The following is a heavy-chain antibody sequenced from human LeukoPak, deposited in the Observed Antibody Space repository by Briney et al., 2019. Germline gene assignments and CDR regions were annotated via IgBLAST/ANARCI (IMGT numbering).Heavy chain of an antibody. J-gene: IGHJ4*02. D-gene: IGHD3-10*01. Sequence: ASVKVSCKAFGYGFTSYYIHWVRQAPGQGLEWMGMINPSVGGTTYARKFQGRVTMTRDTSTSTVYMELSSLRSEDTAVYYCARHGSGRYYPAEGRVDYWGQGTLVTVST. V-gene: IGHV1-46*03. CDR3: ARHGSGRYYPAEGRVDY. CDR1: GYGFTSYY. CDR2: INPSVGGT.